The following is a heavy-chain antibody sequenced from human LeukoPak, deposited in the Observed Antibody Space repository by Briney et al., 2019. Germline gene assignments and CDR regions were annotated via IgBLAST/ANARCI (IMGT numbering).Heavy chain of an antibody. CDR3: ARGITIFGVVPEFDP. J-gene: IGHJ5*02. V-gene: IGHV4-30-4*08. CDR1: GGSISSGDYY. D-gene: IGHD3-3*01. CDR2: FYYSGST. Sequence: SETLSLTCTVSGGSISSGDYYWSWIRQPPGKGLEWIGYFYYSGSTYYNPSLKSRVTISVDTSKNQFSLKLSSVTAADTAVYYCARGITIFGVVPEFDPWGQGTLVTVSS.